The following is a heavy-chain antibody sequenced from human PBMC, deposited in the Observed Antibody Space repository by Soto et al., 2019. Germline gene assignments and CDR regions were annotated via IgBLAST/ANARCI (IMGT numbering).Heavy chain of an antibody. V-gene: IGHV3-33*01. CDR2: IWYDGNNK. J-gene: IGHJ4*02. Sequence: HPGGSLRLSCEASGFTFSDYGMHWVRQAPGKGLEWLAVIWYDGNNKYYADSVKGRFTISRGNSKNTLYLQMSSLRAEDTAVYYCARDFGIQYYGASKKHFDYWGQGTLVTVSS. CDR3: ARDFGIQYYGASKKHFDY. D-gene: IGHD4-17*01. CDR1: GFTFSDYG.